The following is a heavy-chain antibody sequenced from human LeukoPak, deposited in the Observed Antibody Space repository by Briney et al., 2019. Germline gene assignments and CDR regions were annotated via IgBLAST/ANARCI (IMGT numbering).Heavy chain of an antibody. Sequence: ASVKVSCEASGYTFTSYGISWVRQAPGQGLEWMGWISAYNGNTNYAQKLQGRVTMTTDTSTSTAYMELRSLRSDDTAVYYCARGRVTYYYDSSGYYYFDYWGQGTLVTVSS. CDR3: ARGRVTYYYDSSGYYYFDY. D-gene: IGHD3-22*01. J-gene: IGHJ4*02. CDR1: GYTFTSYG. V-gene: IGHV1-18*01. CDR2: ISAYNGNT.